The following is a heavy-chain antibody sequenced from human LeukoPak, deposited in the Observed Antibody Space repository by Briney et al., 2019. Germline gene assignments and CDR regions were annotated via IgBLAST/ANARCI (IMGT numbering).Heavy chain of an antibody. CDR1: GGSFSGYY. V-gene: IGHV4-34*01. CDR3: ARDVLVFYSPFRYPDY. J-gene: IGHJ4*02. D-gene: IGHD2-21*01. CDR2: INHSGST. Sequence: SETLSLTCAVYGGSFSGYYWSWIRQPPGKGLEWIGEINHSGSTNYNPSLKSRVTISVDTSKNQFSLKLSSVTAADTAVYYCARDVLVFYSPFRYPDYWGQGTLVTVSS.